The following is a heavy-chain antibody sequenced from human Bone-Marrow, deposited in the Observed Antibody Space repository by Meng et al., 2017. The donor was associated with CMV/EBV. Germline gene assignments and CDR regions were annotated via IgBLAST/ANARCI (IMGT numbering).Heavy chain of an antibody. Sequence: SETLSLTCTVSGVSISSYYWCWIRQPPGKGLEWIGYIYYSGSANYNPSLKSRVTISVDTSKSQFSLRLNSVTAADTDVYYCVSGITGPLVHFEFWGQGTLVTVSS. CDR1: GVSISSYY. CDR2: IYYSGSA. J-gene: IGHJ4*02. V-gene: IGHV4-59*08. D-gene: IGHD1-20*01. CDR3: VSGITGPLVHFEF.